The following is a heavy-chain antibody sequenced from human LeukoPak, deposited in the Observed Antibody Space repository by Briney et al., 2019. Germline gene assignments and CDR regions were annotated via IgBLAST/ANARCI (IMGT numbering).Heavy chain of an antibody. CDR1: GGSISSSSYY. V-gene: IGHV4-39*07. CDR3: ARVKAHTGAARRYYFDY. CDR2: IYYSGST. D-gene: IGHD6-6*01. J-gene: IGHJ4*02. Sequence: SETLSLTCTVSGGSISSSSYYWGWIRQPPGKGLEWIGSIYYSGSTYYNPSLKSRVTISVDTSKNQFSLKLSSVTAADTAVYYCARVKAHTGAARRYYFDYWGQGTLVTVSS.